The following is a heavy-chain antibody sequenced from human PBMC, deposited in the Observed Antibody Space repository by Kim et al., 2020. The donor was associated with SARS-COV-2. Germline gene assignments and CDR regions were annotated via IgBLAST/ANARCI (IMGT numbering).Heavy chain of an antibody. CDR3: ARDTAMVTSYYYYGMDV. D-gene: IGHD5-18*01. J-gene: IGHJ6*02. V-gene: IGHV3-53*01. Sequence: KGRFTISRDNSKNTLYLQMNSLRAEDTAVYYCARDTAMVTSYYYYGMDVWGQGTTVTVSS.